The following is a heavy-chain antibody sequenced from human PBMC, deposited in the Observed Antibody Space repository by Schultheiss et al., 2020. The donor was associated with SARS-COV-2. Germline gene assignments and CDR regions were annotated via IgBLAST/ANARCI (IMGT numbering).Heavy chain of an antibody. V-gene: IGHV3-30*18. Sequence: GGSLRLSCAASGFTFSSYGMHWVRQAPGKGLEWVAVISYDGSNKYYADSVKGRFTISRDNSKNTLYLQMNSLRAEDTAVYYCANTAYCSSTSCYDNWFDPWGQGTLVTVSS. CDR2: ISYDGSNK. CDR1: GFTFSSYG. CDR3: ANTAYCSSTSCYDNWFDP. J-gene: IGHJ5*02. D-gene: IGHD2-2*01.